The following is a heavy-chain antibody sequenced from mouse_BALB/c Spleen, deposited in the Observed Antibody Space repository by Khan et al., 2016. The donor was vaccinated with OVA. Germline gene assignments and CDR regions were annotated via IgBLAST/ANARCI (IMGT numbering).Heavy chain of an antibody. CDR2: ISSGGTYT. D-gene: IGHD3-1*01. V-gene: IGHV5-9-3*01. CDR1: GFIFSSFA. CDR3: ARQGARGVEFDY. J-gene: IGHJ2*01. Sequence: EVELVEPGGGLVTPGGSLKFSCAVSGFIFSSFAMSWIRKTPEKRLAWVATISSGGTYTYYSDSVKGRFTIPRTHAKNTLYLQMSSLRSEDTAMYYCARQGARGVEFDYWGQGTTLTVSS.